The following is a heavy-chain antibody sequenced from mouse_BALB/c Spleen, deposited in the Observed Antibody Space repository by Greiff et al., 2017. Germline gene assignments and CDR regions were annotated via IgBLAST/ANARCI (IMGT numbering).Heavy chain of an antibody. CDR2: ISYSGST. V-gene: IGHV3-2*02. J-gene: IGHJ3*01. CDR1: GYSITSDYA. CDR3: ARDEGPWFAY. Sequence: VQLQQSGPGLVKPSQSLSLTCTVTGYSITSDYAWNWIRQFPGNKLEWMGYISYSGSTSYNPSLKSRISITRDTSKNQFFLQLNSVTTEDTATYYCARDEGPWFAYWGQGTLVTVSA.